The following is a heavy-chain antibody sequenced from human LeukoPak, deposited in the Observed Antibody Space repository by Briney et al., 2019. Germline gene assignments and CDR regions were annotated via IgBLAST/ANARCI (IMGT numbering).Heavy chain of an antibody. V-gene: IGHV3-74*01. CDR2: INSDGSST. J-gene: IGHJ3*02. CDR3: IRQQLDALDI. Sequence: PGGSLRLSCAASGCTFSKYWMHWVRQAPGPGLVWVSRINSDGSSTTYADSVKGRFTISRDNAKNTMSLQMNSLRAEDTAVYYCIRQQLDALDIWGPGTMVTVSS. CDR1: GCTFSKYW. D-gene: IGHD6-13*01.